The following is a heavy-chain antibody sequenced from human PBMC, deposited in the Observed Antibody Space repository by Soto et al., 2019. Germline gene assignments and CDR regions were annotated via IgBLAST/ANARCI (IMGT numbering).Heavy chain of an antibody. CDR1: GGSITNNDW. D-gene: IGHD2-15*01. CDR2: VFHTGVT. Sequence: PSETLSLTCDVSGGSITNNDWWTWVRQSPGKGLEWIGEVFHTGVTNYNPSLKSRVTISVDKSKNQFSLRLISVTAADTAVYYCASWEGGTEGFDPWGQGTLVTVSS. V-gene: IGHV4-4*02. J-gene: IGHJ5*02. CDR3: ASWEGGTEGFDP.